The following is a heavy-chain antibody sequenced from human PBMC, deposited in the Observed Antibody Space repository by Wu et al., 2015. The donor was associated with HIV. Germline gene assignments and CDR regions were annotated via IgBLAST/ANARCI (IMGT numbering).Heavy chain of an antibody. J-gene: IGHJ5*02. D-gene: IGHD1-26*01. CDR1: GYTFTAYY. CDR2: ISPNSGGT. CDR3: ARGLHSGSPYNYFAP. Sequence: QVQLVQSGAEVEKPGASVKVSCKASGYTFTAYYIHWVRQAPGQGLEWMGWISPNSGGTDYPRKFQGRVTMTRDTSIDTAYMELRRLRSDDTALYYCARGLHSGSPYNYFAPWGQGTLVTVSS. V-gene: IGHV1-2*02.